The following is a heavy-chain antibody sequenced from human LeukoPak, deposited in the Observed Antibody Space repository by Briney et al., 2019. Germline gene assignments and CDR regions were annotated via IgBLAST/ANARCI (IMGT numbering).Heavy chain of an antibody. CDR3: ARGGWGHNLYYDSSGFYY. D-gene: IGHD3-22*01. J-gene: IGHJ4*02. CDR2: IYYSGST. Sequence: PSQTLSLTCTVSGGSISSYYWSWIRQPPGKGLEWIGYIYYSGSTNYNPSLKSRVTISVDTSKNQFSLKLSSVTAADTAVYYCARGGWGHNLYYDSSGFYYWGQGTLVTVSS. V-gene: IGHV4-59*01. CDR1: GGSISSYY.